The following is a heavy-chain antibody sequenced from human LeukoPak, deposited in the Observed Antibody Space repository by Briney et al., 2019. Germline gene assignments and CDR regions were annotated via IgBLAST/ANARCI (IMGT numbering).Heavy chain of an antibody. CDR2: ISGSGGST. J-gene: IGHJ4*02. Sequence: GGSLRLSCAASGFTFSSYAMSWVRQAPGKGLEWVSVISGSGGSTYYADSVKGRFTISRDNSKNTEYLQMNSLREEDTAVYYCAKDRDRLLDYWGQGTLVTVSS. CDR3: AKDRDRLLDY. CDR1: GFTFSSYA. V-gene: IGHV3-23*01. D-gene: IGHD2-15*01.